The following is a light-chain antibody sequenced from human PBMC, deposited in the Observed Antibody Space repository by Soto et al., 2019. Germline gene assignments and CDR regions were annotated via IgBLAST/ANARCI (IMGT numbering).Light chain of an antibody. Sequence: QSVLTQPASVSGSPGQSITISCTGTSSDVGGYNFVSWYQQHPGKVPKLMIYDVSNRPSGVSDRFSGSKSGNTASLTISGLQAEDEADYYCSSYTSNTIPVFVGGTKLTVL. CDR3: SSYTSNTIPV. CDR2: DVS. J-gene: IGLJ2*01. V-gene: IGLV2-14*01. CDR1: SSDVGGYNF.